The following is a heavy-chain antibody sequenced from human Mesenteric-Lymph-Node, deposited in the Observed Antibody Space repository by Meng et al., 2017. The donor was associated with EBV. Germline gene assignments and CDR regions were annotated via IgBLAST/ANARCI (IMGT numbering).Heavy chain of an antibody. Sequence: VQLGRSGAEVKKPGASVKVSCKASGYSFSSYGISWVRQAPGQGLEWMGWISAYNGNINYAQKFQGRVTMTTDTSTSTAYMELRSLRSDDTAVYYCATDTGRVINNLFDPWGQGTLVTVSS. V-gene: IGHV1-18*01. CDR1: GYSFSSYG. CDR2: ISAYNGNI. CDR3: ATDTGRVINNLFDP. J-gene: IGHJ5*02. D-gene: IGHD3-22*01.